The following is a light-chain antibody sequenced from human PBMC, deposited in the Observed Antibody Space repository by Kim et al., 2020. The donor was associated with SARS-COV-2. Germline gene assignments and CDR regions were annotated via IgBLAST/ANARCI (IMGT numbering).Light chain of an antibody. Sequence: SSELTQDPAVSVALGQTVSFTCQGDSLRTYYAGWYQQKPGQAPVLVIYGKNNRPSGIQDRFSGSSSGDTASLTITGAQAEDEADYYCNSRDSSGNLYV. CDR3: NSRDSSGNLYV. V-gene: IGLV3-19*01. CDR1: SLRTYY. J-gene: IGLJ1*01. CDR2: GKN.